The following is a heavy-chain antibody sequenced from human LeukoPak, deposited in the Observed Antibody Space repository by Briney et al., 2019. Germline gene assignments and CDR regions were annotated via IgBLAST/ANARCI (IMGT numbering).Heavy chain of an antibody. V-gene: IGHV3-23*01. CDR2: ITGSGNGT. CDR1: GFTFSNYA. D-gene: IGHD3-10*01. J-gene: IGHJ4*02. Sequence: GGSLRLSRAASGFTFSNYAMSWVRQAPGEGLEWVSAITGSGNGTYYTDSVKGRFTISRDNSKNTLYLQMNSLRAEDTAVYYCAKAGSGSGSYHKIDYWGQGTLVTVSS. CDR3: AKAGSGSGSYHKIDY.